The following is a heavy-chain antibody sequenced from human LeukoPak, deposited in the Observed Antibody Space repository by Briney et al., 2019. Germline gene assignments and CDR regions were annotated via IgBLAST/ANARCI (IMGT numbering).Heavy chain of an antibody. CDR2: IIPLLGIA. CDR3: ARVIPATTGTFDL. CDR1: GGTFTTYI. J-gene: IGHJ3*01. V-gene: IGHV1-69*02. Sequence: SVKVSCKAPGGTFTTYIINWVRQAPGQGLEWMGRIIPLLGIANYAQKFQGRVTISADKSTSTAYMELSTLRSEDTAVYYCARVIPATTGTFDLWGQGTMVTVSS. D-gene: IGHD1-7*01.